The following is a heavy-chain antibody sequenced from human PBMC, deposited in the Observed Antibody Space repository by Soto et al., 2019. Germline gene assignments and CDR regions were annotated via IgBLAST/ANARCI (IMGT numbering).Heavy chain of an antibody. CDR2: ISSNGVGT. V-gene: IGHV3-64*01. CDR1: GFTLSGYA. CDR3: AGRARPDFYYMDV. Sequence: EVQLAESGGGLAQPGGSLRLSCAASGFTLSGYAMGWVRQAPGKGLEYVSGISSNGVGTYYANSVQGRFTISRDNSKNTVYLQMGSLRPEDMAVYYCAGRARPDFYYMDVWGKGTTVTVSS. J-gene: IGHJ6*03. D-gene: IGHD6-6*01.